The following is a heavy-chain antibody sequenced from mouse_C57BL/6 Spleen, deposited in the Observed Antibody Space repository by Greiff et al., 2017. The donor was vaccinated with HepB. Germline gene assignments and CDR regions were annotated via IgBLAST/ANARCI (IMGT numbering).Heavy chain of an antibody. Sequence: QVQLQQSGAELVKPGASVKISCKASGYAFSSYWMNWVKQRPGKGLEWIGQIYPGDGDTNYNGKFKGKATLTAAKSSSTAYMQLSSLTSEDSAVYFCARDHYYGSSQGFAYWGQGTLVTVSA. J-gene: IGHJ3*01. CDR1: GYAFSSYW. V-gene: IGHV1-80*01. D-gene: IGHD1-1*01. CDR2: IYPGDGDT. CDR3: ARDHYYGSSQGFAY.